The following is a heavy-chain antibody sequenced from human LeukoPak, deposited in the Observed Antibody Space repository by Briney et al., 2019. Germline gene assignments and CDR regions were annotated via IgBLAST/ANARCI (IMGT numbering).Heavy chain of an antibody. CDR3: ARGRGDYYDSSGGYYFDF. D-gene: IGHD3-22*01. V-gene: IGHV4-31*03. J-gene: IGHJ4*02. CDR2: IYYSGCT. CDR1: GGSISSGGYY. Sequence: PSETLSLTCTVSGGSISSGGYYWSWIRQHPGKGLEWIGYIYYSGCTYYNPSLKSRVTISVDTSKNQFSLKLSSVTAADTAVYYCARGRGDYYDSSGGYYFDFWGQGTLVTVSS.